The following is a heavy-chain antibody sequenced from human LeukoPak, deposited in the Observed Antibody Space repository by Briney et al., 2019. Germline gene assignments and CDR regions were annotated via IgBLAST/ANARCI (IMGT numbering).Heavy chain of an antibody. V-gene: IGHV4-59*01. CDR3: ARDGNNWFDP. Sequence: TETLSLTCTVSGGSISSYYWSWIRQPLGKGLEWIGYIYYSGSTNYNPSLKSRVTISVDTSKNQFSLKLSSVTAADTAVYYCARDGNNWFDPWGQGTLVTVSS. CDR1: GGSISSYY. J-gene: IGHJ5*02. CDR2: IYYSGST. D-gene: IGHD1-26*01.